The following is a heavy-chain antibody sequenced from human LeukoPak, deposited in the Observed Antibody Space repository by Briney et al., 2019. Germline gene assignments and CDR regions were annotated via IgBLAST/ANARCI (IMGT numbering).Heavy chain of an antibody. Sequence: GGSLRLSCAASGFNFTNYNMNWVRQAPGKGLEWVSSIHSSSGSIYYADSLKDRFTISRDNAKNSLCLQMNSLRAEDTAVYYCARDLAWDAFDIWGQGTMVTVSS. CDR2: IHSSSGSI. J-gene: IGHJ3*02. V-gene: IGHV3-21*01. CDR3: ARDLAWDAFDI. CDR1: GFNFTNYN.